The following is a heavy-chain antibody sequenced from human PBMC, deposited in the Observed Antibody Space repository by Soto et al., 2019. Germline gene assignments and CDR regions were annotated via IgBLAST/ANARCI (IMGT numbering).Heavy chain of an antibody. D-gene: IGHD3-9*01. CDR1: GNTFIDYY. J-gene: IGHJ4*02. CDR3: AKVPRPDPLTGYCVDYFDY. Sequence: GASVKVSCKASGNTFIDYYIHWVRQAPGQGLEWMGYINPNTGGTKFAQKFQGRVTMTRDTSITTAYMDLSSLKSDDTAVYYCAKVPRPDPLTGYCVDYFDYWGQGTLVTVSS. CDR2: INPNTGGT. V-gene: IGHV1-2*02.